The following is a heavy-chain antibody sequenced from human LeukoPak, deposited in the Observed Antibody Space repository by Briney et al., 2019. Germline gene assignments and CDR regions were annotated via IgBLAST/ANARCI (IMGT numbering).Heavy chain of an antibody. CDR1: GYIXTNYW. Sequence: GESLKISCKGSGYIXTNYWIGWVRQMPGKGLEWMGISYLGDSDTRYSPSFEGQVTISADKSISTAYLQWSSLKASDTAMYYCARRTYYYDSGACRRYYFDYWGQGTLVTVSS. V-gene: IGHV5-51*01. CDR3: ARRTYYYDSGACRRYYFDY. CDR2: SYLGDSDT. J-gene: IGHJ4*02. D-gene: IGHD3-22*01.